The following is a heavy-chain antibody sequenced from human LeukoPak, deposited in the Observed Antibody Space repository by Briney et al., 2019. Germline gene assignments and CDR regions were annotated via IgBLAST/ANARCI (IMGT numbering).Heavy chain of an antibody. CDR2: INPSGGST. D-gene: IGHD6-19*01. Sequence: GASVKVSCKAPGYTFTSYYMHWVRQAPGQGLEWMGIINPSGGSTSYAQKFQGRVTMTRDTSTSTVYMELSSLRSEDTAVYYCARDKIAVAGTQDFDYWGQGTLVTVSS. CDR3: ARDKIAVAGTQDFDY. V-gene: IGHV1-46*01. J-gene: IGHJ4*02. CDR1: GYTFTSYY.